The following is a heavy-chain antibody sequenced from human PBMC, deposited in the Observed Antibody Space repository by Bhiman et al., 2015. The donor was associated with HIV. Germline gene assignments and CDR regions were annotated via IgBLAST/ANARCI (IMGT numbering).Heavy chain of an antibody. CDR3: AREYAGTGYYGMDV. CDR2: IWHDASNK. Sequence: QVQLVESGGGVVQPGRSLRLSCAASGFTFSNYGIHWVRQAPGKGLEWVAVIWHDASNKYYADSVKGRFTISRDNAKNSLYLQMNSLRAEDTAVYYCAREYAGTGYYGMDVWGQGTTVTVSS. J-gene: IGHJ6*02. V-gene: IGHV3-33*01. CDR1: GFTFSNYG. D-gene: IGHD6-13*01.